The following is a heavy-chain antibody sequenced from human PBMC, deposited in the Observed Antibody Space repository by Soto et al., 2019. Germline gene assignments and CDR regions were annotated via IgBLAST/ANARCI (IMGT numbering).Heavy chain of an antibody. V-gene: IGHV3-23*01. J-gene: IGHJ6*02. D-gene: IGHD3-3*01. CDR1: GFTFSSYA. CDR3: AKVSGGALYYYYGMDV. Sequence: EVQLLESGGGLVQPGGSLRLSCAASGFTFSSYAMSWVGQAPGKGLEWVSAISGSGGSTYYADSVKGRFTISRDNSKNTLYLQMNSLRAEDTAVYYCAKVSGGALYYYYGMDVWGQGTTVTVSS. CDR2: ISGSGGST.